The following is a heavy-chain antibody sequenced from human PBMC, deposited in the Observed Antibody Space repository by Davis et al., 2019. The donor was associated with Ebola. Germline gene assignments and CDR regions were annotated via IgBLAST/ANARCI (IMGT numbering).Heavy chain of an antibody. CDR1: GGTFSSYA. CDR2: INAGNGNT. D-gene: IGHD5-24*01. Sequence: VSVKVSCKASGGTFSSYAMHWVRQAPGQRLEWMGWINAGNGNTKYSQKFQGRVTITRDTSASTAYMELSSLRSEDTAVYYCASTPSGWLRSGYFDYWGQGTLVTVSS. J-gene: IGHJ4*02. V-gene: IGHV1-3*01. CDR3: ASTPSGWLRSGYFDY.